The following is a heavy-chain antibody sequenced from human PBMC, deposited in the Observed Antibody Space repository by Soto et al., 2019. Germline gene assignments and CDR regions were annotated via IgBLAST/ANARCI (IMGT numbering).Heavy chain of an antibody. CDR1: GFIFTSYS. J-gene: IGHJ1*01. V-gene: IGHV3-21*01. D-gene: IGHD6-19*01. Sequence: GGSLRLSCAASGFIFTSYSMVWVRLAPGKGLEGVASISSGSDSIFYADSVKGRFTVSRDNAKKSLFLQMNNLRAEDTAVYFCARDRSADRFVQYFQHWGQGTQVTVSS. CDR3: ARDRSADRFVQYFQH. CDR2: ISSGSDSI.